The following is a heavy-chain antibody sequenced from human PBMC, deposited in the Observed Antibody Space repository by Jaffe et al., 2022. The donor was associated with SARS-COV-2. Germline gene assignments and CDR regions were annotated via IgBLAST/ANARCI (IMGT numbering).Heavy chain of an antibody. V-gene: IGHV3-33*01. CDR3: AREGGLYGDFHYMDV. CDR1: GFTFSSYG. Sequence: QVQLVESGGGVVQPGRSLRLSCAASGFTFSSYGMHWVRQAPGKGLEWVAVIWYDGSNKYYADSVKGRFTISRDNSKNTLYLQMNSLRAEDTAVYYCAREGGLYGDFHYMDVWGQGTTVTVSS. J-gene: IGHJ6*02. D-gene: IGHD4-17*01. CDR2: IWYDGSNK.